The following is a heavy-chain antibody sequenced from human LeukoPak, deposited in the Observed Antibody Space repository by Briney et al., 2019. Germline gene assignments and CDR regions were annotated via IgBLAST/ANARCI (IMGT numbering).Heavy chain of an antibody. D-gene: IGHD2-21*01. CDR3: AREAELPSGGGGLDY. J-gene: IGHJ4*02. V-gene: IGHV3-11*01. CDR1: GFTIRSNF. Sequence: GGSLRLSCAASGFTIRSNFMSWVRQAPGRGLEWVSYISSSGSTIYYADSVKGRFTISRDNAKNSLYLQMNSLRAEDTAVYYCAREAELPSGGGGLDYWGQGTLVTVSS. CDR2: ISSSGSTI.